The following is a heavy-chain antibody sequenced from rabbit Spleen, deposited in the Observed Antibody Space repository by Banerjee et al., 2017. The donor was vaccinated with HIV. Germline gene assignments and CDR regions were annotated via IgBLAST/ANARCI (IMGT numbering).Heavy chain of an antibody. D-gene: IGHD4-1*01. CDR2: SYAGSSGNP. CDR3: AGDLAGVIGWNFYL. J-gene: IGHJ4*01. CDR1: GFSFSGSFY. V-gene: IGHV1S45*01. Sequence: QEQLEESGGDLVKPGASLTLTCTASGFSFSGSFYVCWVRQAPGKGLEWIACSYAGSSGNPYFGIWAKGPFTNSKTPATTVTLQKTSLTAAGTGPYFCAGDLAGVIGWNFYLWGQGTLVTVS.